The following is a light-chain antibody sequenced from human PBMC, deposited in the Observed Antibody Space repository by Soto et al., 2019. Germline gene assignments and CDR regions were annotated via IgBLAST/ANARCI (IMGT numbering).Light chain of an antibody. CDR2: LNSDGSH. Sequence: QLVLTQSPSASASLGASVKLTCTLSSGHSSYAIAWHQQQPEKGPRYLMKLNSDGSHSKGDGIPDRFSGSSSGAERYLTISSLQSEDEADYYCQTWGTGPMEVVFGGGTKVTVL. J-gene: IGLJ2*01. CDR1: SGHSSYA. CDR3: QTWGTGPMEVV. V-gene: IGLV4-69*01.